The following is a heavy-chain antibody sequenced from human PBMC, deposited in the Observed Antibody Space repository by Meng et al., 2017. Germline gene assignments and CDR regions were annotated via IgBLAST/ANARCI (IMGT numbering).Heavy chain of an antibody. CDR1: GFTFNNYW. CDR2: ISGDGSIT. CDR3: LDEAPRSDY. V-gene: IGHV3-74*01. D-gene: IGHD1-1*01. J-gene: IGHJ4*02. Sequence: EGQLVESGGGLVQPGGFLRLSCAVSGFTFNNYWMHWVRQVPGKGLVWVSRISGDGSITNYADSVKGRFTISRDNAKNTLYLQMNSLRPEDTAVYYCLDEAPRSDYWGQGSLVTVSS.